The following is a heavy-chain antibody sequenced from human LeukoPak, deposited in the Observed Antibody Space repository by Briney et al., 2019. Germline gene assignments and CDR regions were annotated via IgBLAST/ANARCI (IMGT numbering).Heavy chain of an antibody. CDR1: GFTFSSYG. D-gene: IGHD2-2*02. J-gene: IGHJ3*01. CDR2: IWYDGSNK. Sequence: QPGRSLRLSCAASGFTFSSYGMHWVRQAPGKGLEWVAVIWYDGSNKYYADSVKGRFTISRDNSKNTLYLQMNSLRAEDTAVYYCARGVIPHDAFDVWGQGTMVTVSS. CDR3: ARGVIPHDAFDV. V-gene: IGHV3-33*01.